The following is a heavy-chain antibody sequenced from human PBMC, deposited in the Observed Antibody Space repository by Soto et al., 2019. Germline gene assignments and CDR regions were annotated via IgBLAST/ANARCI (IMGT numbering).Heavy chain of an antibody. CDR2: IWYDGSNK. Sequence: GGSLRLSCAASGFTFSSYGMHWVRQAPGKGLEWVAVIWYDGSNKYYADSVKGRFTISRDNSKNTLYLQMSSLRAEDTAVYYCARAYSPPHYGMDVWGQGXTVTVSS. D-gene: IGHD1-26*01. CDR1: GFTFSSYG. J-gene: IGHJ6*02. CDR3: ARAYSPPHYGMDV. V-gene: IGHV3-33*01.